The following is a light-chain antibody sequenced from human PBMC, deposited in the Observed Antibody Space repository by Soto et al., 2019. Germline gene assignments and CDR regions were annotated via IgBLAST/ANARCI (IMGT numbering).Light chain of an antibody. Sequence: QSVLTQSPSASGTPGQRVTISCSGSSSNIGNNYLYWYQQLPGTASKLLIYRNNPRPSGAPDRFSGSKSGSSAFLAISGLRSDDEADYFCASWDDSLSGWVFGGWHKLTVL. CDR2: RNN. J-gene: IGLJ3*02. CDR1: SSNIGNNY. CDR3: ASWDDSLSGWV. V-gene: IGLV1-47*01.